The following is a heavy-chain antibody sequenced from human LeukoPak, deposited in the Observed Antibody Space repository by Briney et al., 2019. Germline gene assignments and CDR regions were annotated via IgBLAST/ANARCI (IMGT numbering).Heavy chain of an antibody. CDR3: AAYYDSSGYRFDY. V-gene: IGHV4-4*02. D-gene: IGHD3-22*01. CDR1: GGSISSSNW. CDR2: IYHSGST. J-gene: IGHJ4*02. Sequence: PSGTLSLTCAVSGGSISSSNWWSWVRQPPGKGLEWIGEIYHSGSTNYKPSLKSRVTISVDKSKNQFSLKLSSVTAADTAVYYCAAYYDSSGYRFDYWGQGTLVTVSS.